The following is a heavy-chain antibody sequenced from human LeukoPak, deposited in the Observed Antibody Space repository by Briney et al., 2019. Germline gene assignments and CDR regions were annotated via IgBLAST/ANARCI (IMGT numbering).Heavy chain of an antibody. CDR3: AREPADSGYCSGGSCPEYYFDY. V-gene: IGHV3-74*01. J-gene: IGHJ4*02. CDR1: GFPFSSYW. CDR2: INSDGSST. Sequence: GGSLRLSCAASGFPFSSYWMHWVRQAPGKGLVWVSRINSDGSSTSYADSVKGRFTISRDNAKNTLYLQMNSLRAEDTAVYYCAREPADSGYCSGGSCPEYYFDYWGQGTLVTVSS. D-gene: IGHD2-15*01.